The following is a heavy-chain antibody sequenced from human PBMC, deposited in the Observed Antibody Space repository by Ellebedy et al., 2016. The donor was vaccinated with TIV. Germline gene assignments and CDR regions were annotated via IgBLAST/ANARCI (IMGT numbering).Heavy chain of an antibody. CDR1: GFTFSTYA. Sequence: GESLKIPCVASGFTFSTYAMRWFRQAPGKGLEWVSSLTTGGVTFYAESVKDRFTISRDSSKNTLYLQMNSLRVEDTAVYYCARDAARSGWISDYWGQGTLVTVSS. J-gene: IGHJ4*02. CDR3: ARDAARSGWISDY. CDR2: LTTGGVT. V-gene: IGHV3-23*01. D-gene: IGHD6-19*01.